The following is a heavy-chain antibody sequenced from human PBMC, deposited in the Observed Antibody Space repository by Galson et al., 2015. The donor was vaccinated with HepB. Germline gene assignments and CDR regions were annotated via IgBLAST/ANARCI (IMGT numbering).Heavy chain of an antibody. D-gene: IGHD6-19*01. Sequence: SVKVSCKASGGTFSNYAFSWVRQAPGQGLEWMGRIIPILAISEYAQKFQGRLTIPADKSTSTAYMELSSLRPDDTAVYYCARYQAVEHWLYYSHFDYWGQGTPVTVSS. V-gene: IGHV1-69*04. CDR3: ARYQAVEHWLYYSHFDY. J-gene: IGHJ4*02. CDR2: IIPILAIS. CDR1: GGTFSNYA.